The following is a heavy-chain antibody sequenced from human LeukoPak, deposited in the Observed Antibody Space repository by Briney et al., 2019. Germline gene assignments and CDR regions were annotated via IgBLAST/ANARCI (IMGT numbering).Heavy chain of an antibody. D-gene: IGHD2-21*02. V-gene: IGHV3-66*01. CDR1: GFTVSSNY. J-gene: IGHJ4*02. Sequence: GGSLRLSCAASGFTVSSNYMSWVRQAPGKGLEWVSVIYSDGSRNYADYVKGRFTISRDNSKNTLYLQMNSLRAEDTDVYYCAKDGTGCSGVCYSDYWGQGTLVTVSS. CDR3: AKDGTGCSGVCYSDY. CDR2: IYSDGSR.